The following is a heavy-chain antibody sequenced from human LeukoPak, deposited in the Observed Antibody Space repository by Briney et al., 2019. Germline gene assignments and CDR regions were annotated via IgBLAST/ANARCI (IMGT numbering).Heavy chain of an antibody. J-gene: IGHJ4*02. V-gene: IGHV3-9*01. CDR2: ISWNSGST. Sequence: GRSLRLSCAASGFTFDDYGIHWVRQAPGKGLEWVSGISWNSGSTGYADSVKGRFTISRDNAKNSLYLQMNSLRAEDTAVYYCAREYCSGGSCYLRGPFDYWGQGTLVTVSS. CDR3: AREYCSGGSCYLRGPFDY. CDR1: GFTFDDYG. D-gene: IGHD2-15*01.